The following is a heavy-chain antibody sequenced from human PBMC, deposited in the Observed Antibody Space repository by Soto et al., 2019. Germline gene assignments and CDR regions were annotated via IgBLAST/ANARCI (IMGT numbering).Heavy chain of an antibody. D-gene: IGHD6-19*01. CDR3: AKAPGYSRGWTYFDN. V-gene: IGHV3-9*01. J-gene: IGHJ4*02. CDR1: GFTFDDYA. Sequence: GGSLRLSCAASGFTFDDYAMHWVRQAPGKGLEWVSGISWNSGTIGYADSVKGRFTISRDNAKNSLDLQMNSLRAEDTALYYCAKAPGYSRGWTYFDNWGQGTLVTVS. CDR2: ISWNSGTI.